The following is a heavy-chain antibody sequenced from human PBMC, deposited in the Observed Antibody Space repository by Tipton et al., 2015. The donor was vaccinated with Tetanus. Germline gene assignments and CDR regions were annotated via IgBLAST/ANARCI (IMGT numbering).Heavy chain of an antibody. V-gene: IGHV1-69*01. Sequence: QLVQSGAEVKKPGSSVRVSCKSSGGPFSSYVIAWGRQAPGQGLEWMGGALPLFGTIKYSQNFQDRVTITADASTSAVYMEVGSLRSGDTAVYCCTRDSVRLRVGGAQWYSLGMGVWGQGTTVTVSS. CDR3: TRDSVRLRVGGAQWYSLGMGV. J-gene: IGHJ6*02. CDR1: GGPFSSYV. CDR2: ALPLFGTI. D-gene: IGHD1-26*01.